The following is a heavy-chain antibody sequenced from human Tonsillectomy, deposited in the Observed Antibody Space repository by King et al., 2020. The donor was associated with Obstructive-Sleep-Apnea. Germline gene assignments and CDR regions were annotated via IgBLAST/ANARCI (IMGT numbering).Heavy chain of an antibody. CDR1: GDSISGSTHY. CDR3: VRIWSVGTR. V-gene: IGHV4-39*07. D-gene: IGHD2/OR15-2a*01. J-gene: IGHJ1*01. CDR2: FYYSGNT. Sequence: QLQESGPGLLKPSETLSLTCTVSGDSISGSTHYWGWIRQSPGKGLEWIGTFYYSGNTYYNESLKSRVTISPDTSKNQFSLQLSSVTAADTAIYYCVRIWSVGTRWGQGILVTVAS.